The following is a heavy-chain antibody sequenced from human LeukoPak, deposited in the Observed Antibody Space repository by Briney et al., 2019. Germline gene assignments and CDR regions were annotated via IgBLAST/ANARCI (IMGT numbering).Heavy chain of an antibody. CDR1: GFTFSSYA. CDR3: ARAWTRISTYYYDSSGYHPDY. V-gene: IGHV3-30-3*01. Sequence: GGSLRLSCAASGFTFSSYAMHWVRQAPGKGLEWVAVISYDGSNKYYADSVKGRFTISRDNSKNTLYLQMNSLRAEDTAVYYCARAWTRISTYYYDSSGYHPDYWGQGTLVTVSS. J-gene: IGHJ4*02. D-gene: IGHD3-22*01. CDR2: ISYDGSNK.